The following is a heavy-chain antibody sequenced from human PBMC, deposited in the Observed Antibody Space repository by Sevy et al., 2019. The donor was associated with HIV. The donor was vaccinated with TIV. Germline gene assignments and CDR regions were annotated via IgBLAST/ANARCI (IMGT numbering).Heavy chain of an antibody. CDR1: GFTFSNYW. CDR2: INPYGNSV. D-gene: IGHD3-16*01. V-gene: IGHV3-74*01. J-gene: IGHJ6*02. Sequence: GGSLRLSCAVSGFTFSNYWMHWVRQAPGKGLLLVSRINPYGNSVTYAESVRGRFTISRDNTKNSVYLQMNSLRAEDTAIYYCAINSDYGMDAWGQGTTVTVSS. CDR3: AINSDYGMDA.